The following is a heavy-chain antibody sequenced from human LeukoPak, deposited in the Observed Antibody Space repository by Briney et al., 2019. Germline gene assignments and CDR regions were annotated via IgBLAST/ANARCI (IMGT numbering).Heavy chain of an antibody. Sequence: GGSLRLSCAASGFTFSSLGMHWVRQAPGKGLEWVAVISYDGSNKYYADSVKGRFTISRDNSKNTLYLQMNSLRAEDTAVYYCARDLRSGYDNGMDVWGQGTTVTVSS. CDR3: ARDLRSGYDNGMDV. V-gene: IGHV3-30*03. CDR1: GFTFSSLG. CDR2: ISYDGSNK. D-gene: IGHD5-12*01. J-gene: IGHJ6*02.